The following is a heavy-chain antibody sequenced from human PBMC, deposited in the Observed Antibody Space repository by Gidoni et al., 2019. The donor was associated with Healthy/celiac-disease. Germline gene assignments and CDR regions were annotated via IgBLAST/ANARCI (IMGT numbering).Heavy chain of an antibody. J-gene: IGHJ3*02. Sequence: EVQLVASGGGLVKPGGSLRLSCAASGFTFSTAWLSWVRQAPGKGLEGVGRIKSKTDGGKTDYAAPVKGRFTISRDDSKNTLYLQMNSRKTEDTAVYYCTTDVGGSGSYYNVNAFDIWGQGTMVTVSS. CDR2: IKSKTDGGKT. CDR3: TTDVGGSGSYYNVNAFDI. V-gene: IGHV3-15*01. D-gene: IGHD3-10*01. CDR1: GFTFSTAW.